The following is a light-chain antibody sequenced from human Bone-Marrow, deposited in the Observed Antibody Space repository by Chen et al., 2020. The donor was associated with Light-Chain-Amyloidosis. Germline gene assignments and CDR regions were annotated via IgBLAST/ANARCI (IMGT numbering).Light chain of an antibody. CDR2: RDT. CDR1: DLPTKY. V-gene: IGLV3-25*03. J-gene: IGLJ2*01. Sequence: SYELTQPPSVSVSPGQTARITCSGDDLPTKYAYWYQQKPGQAPVLVIHRDTERPSGISARVSGYSSGTTATLTISGVQTEDEDDYHCQSADSSGTYEVIFGGGTKLTIL. CDR3: QSADSSGTYEVI.